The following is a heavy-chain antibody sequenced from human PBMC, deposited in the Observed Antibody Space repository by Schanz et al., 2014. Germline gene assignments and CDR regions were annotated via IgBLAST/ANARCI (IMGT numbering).Heavy chain of an antibody. J-gene: IGHJ6*03. CDR3: AGTYCSSTSCYTGYYYMDV. Sequence: QVHLVQSGAEVKKPGASVKVSCKASGYTFTSDSMHWVRQAPGQGLEWMGRIIPILGIANYAQNFQGRVTITADKSTSTAYMELTSLRSEDTAVYYCAGTYCSSTSCYTGYYYMDVWGKGTTVTVSS. D-gene: IGHD2-2*02. V-gene: IGHV1-69*04. CDR2: IIPILGIA. CDR1: GYTFTSDS.